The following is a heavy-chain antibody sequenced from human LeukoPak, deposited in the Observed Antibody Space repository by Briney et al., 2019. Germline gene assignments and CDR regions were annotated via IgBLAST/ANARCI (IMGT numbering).Heavy chain of an antibody. Sequence: ASVKVSCKASGYTFTSYYMHWVRQAPGQGLEWMGIINPSGGSTSYAQKFQGRVTMTRDTSTSTVYIELSSLRSEDTAVYYCGREFPNGLQYYYGSGSYSDAFDIWGQGTMVTVSS. V-gene: IGHV1-46*03. D-gene: IGHD3-10*01. CDR2: INPSGGST. CDR1: GYTFTSYY. CDR3: GREFPNGLQYYYGSGSYSDAFDI. J-gene: IGHJ3*02.